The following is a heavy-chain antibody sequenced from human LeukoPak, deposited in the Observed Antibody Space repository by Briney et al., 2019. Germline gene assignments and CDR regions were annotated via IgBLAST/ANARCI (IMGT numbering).Heavy chain of an antibody. CDR3: ARDLATVTTNWYFDL. J-gene: IGHJ2*01. CDR2: IYYSGST. V-gene: IGHV4-59*01. D-gene: IGHD4-17*01. Sequence: SETLSLTCTVSGGPISSYYWSWIRQPPGKGLEWIGYIYYSGSTNYNPSLKSRVTISVDTSKKQFSLKLSSVTAADTAVYYCARDLATVTTNWYFDLWGRGTLVTVSS. CDR1: GGPISSYY.